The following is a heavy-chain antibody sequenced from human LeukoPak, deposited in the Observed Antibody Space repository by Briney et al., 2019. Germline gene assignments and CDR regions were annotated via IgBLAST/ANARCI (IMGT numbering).Heavy chain of an antibody. CDR3: ARFPPVVRYFDWLEINDAFDI. D-gene: IGHD3-9*01. CDR1: GGSVSSGSYY. CDR2: IYYSGRN. J-gene: IGHJ3*02. Sequence: PSETLSLTCTVSGGSVSSGSYYWSWIRQPPGKGLEWIGYIYYSGRNNYNPALRSRATISVDTPKNQFSLKLSSVTAADAAVYYCARFPPVVRYFDWLEINDAFDIWGRGTMVTVSS. V-gene: IGHV4-61*01.